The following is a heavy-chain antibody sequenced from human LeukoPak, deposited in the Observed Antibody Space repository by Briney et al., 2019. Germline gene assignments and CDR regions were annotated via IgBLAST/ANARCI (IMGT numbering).Heavy chain of an antibody. CDR2: INHGGGT. V-gene: IGHV4-34*01. CDR3: ARGRIFMVRGVIRAPNWFDP. Sequence: PSETLSLTCAVYGGSFSDYYWSWIRQPPGKGLEWIGEINHGGGTNYNPSLKSRVTISVDTSKNQFSLRLSSGTAADTAVYYCARGRIFMVRGVIRAPNWFDPWGQGTLVTVSS. CDR1: GGSFSDYY. D-gene: IGHD3-10*01. J-gene: IGHJ5*02.